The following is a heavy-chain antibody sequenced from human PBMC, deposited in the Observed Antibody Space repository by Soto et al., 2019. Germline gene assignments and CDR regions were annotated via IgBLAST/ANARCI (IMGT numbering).Heavy chain of an antibody. V-gene: IGHV4-39*01. CDR1: GGPISTSPAY. D-gene: IGHD2-21*02. CDR3: VSSSQRVCYD. CDR2: ITYGGGT. J-gene: IGHJ1*01. Sequence: SETLSRTCGVSGGPISTSPAYWGWVRESPGKGLGWIGGITYGGGTAYYNPSLKSRGTISVDTAKNQLSLTLCSVPAADTAVYYCVSSSQRVCYDWGQRSVVTV.